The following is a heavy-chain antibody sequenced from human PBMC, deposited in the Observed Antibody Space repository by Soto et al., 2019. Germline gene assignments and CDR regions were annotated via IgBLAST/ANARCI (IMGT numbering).Heavy chain of an antibody. CDR3: ARHDDHRSPPLGFHI. J-gene: IGHJ3*02. D-gene: IGHD3-10*01. V-gene: IGHV4-39*01. CDR2: IRYGGATSGTT. Sequence: QVQLQESGPRLVKPSETLALKCTVSGGSVSSDKYLWGWIRQPPGKGLEWVASIRYGGATSGTTFYNASVGGGLTISLDTSADQVSLRLTSVTATDTAVYYCARHDDHRSPPLGFHIWGQGTLVTVSS. CDR1: GGSVSSDKYL.